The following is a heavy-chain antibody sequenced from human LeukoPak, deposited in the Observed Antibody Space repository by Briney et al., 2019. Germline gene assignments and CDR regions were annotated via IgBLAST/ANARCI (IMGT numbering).Heavy chain of an antibody. CDR2: ITPMLGIA. CDR1: GGTFSNYA. V-gene: IGHV1-69*04. CDR3: ARGYCSGSSCYSCFDY. D-gene: IGHD2-15*01. Sequence: SVKVSCKASGGTFSNYAISWVRQAPGQGLEWMGRITPMLGIANYAQKFQGRVTITADKSTTTAYMELNSLRSDDTAVYYCARGYCSGSSCYSCFDYWGQGTLVTVSS. J-gene: IGHJ4*02.